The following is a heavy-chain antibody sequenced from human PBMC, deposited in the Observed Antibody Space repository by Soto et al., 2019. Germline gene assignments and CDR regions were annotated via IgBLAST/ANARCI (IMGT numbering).Heavy chain of an antibody. D-gene: IGHD6-13*01. V-gene: IGHV3-73*01. CDR1: GFTFSDSA. CDR2: IRSRPNNYAT. J-gene: IGHJ4*02. CDR3: AKDLGSSPPGDY. Sequence: PGGSLRLSCAASGFTFSDSAMHWVRQASGKGLEWVGRIRSRPNNYATAYAASVKGRFTISRDNSKNTLYLQMNSLRAEDTAVYYCAKDLGSSPPGDYWGQGTLVTVSS.